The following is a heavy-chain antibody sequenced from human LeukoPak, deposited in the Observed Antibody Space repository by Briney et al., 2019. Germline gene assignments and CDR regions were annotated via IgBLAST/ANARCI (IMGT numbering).Heavy chain of an antibody. CDR3: ARDGNDVMDC. CDR2: IIPILGIA. D-gene: IGHD1-1*01. CDR1: GGTFSSYA. V-gene: IGHV1-69*04. J-gene: IGHJ4*02. Sequence: SVKVSCKASGGTFSSYAISWVRQAPGQGLEWMGRIIPILGIANYAQKFQGRVTITADKSTSTAYMELRSLRSDDTAMYYCARDGNDVMDCWGQGTLVTVSS.